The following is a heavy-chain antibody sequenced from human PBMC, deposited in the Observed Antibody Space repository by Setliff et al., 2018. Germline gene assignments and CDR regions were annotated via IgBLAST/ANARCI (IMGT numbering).Heavy chain of an antibody. Sequence: ASVKVSCKTSGYNFITTGISWVRQAPGQGPEWMGCISPYNGNTNYAQKFQDRVTMTTDTSTATVHMELKNLRSDDTAVYYCARSSGPRVVLAADFDYWGQGTLVTVS. J-gene: IGHJ4*02. CDR1: GYNFITTG. V-gene: IGHV1-18*01. CDR3: ARSSGPRVVLAADFDY. CDR2: ISPYNGNT. D-gene: IGHD5-12*01.